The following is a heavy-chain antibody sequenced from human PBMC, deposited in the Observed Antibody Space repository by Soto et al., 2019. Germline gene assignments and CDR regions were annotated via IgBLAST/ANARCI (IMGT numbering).Heavy chain of an antibody. J-gene: IGHJ6*03. CDR3: ATRAADYDFWSGYYSYYYYMDV. CDR2: IYYSGST. Sequence: QVQLQESGPGLVEPSETLSLTCTVSGGSISSYYWSWIRQPPGKGLEWIGYIYYSGSTNYNPSLKSRVTISVDTSKTQFSLKLSSVTAADTAVYYCATRAADYDFWSGYYSYYYYMDVWGKGTTVTVSS. D-gene: IGHD3-3*01. CDR1: GGSISSYY. V-gene: IGHV4-59*08.